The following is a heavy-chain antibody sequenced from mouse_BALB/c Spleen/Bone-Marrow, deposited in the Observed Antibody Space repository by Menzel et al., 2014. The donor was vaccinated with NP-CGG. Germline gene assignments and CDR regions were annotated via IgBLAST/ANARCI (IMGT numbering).Heavy chain of an antibody. V-gene: IGHV1S22*01. J-gene: IGHJ2*01. CDR2: ISPRSGST. CDR1: GYIFANYW. Sequence: LQQSGSELVRPGASVKLSCKASGYIFANYWMHWVKQRHGQGLEWIGNISPRSGSTNYDEKFKSKATLTVDTSSATAYMYLNNLTYEDSAVYYCTRIFDNWGQDTILTVSS. CDR3: TRIFDN.